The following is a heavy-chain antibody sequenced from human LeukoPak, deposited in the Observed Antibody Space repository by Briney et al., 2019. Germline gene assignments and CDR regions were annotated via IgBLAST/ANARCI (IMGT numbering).Heavy chain of an antibody. D-gene: IGHD3-16*02. CDR1: GFTFSNYP. V-gene: IGHV3-11*01. CDR2: ITSSGSDI. Sequence: GGSLRLSCAASGFTFSNYPMSWVRQAPGKGLEWISYITSSGSDIYYADSVKGRFTISRDNAKNSLYLQMNSLRDEDTAVYYCATEVIGHRKAWSKDYWGQGTLVTVSS. CDR3: ATEVIGHRKAWSKDY. J-gene: IGHJ4*02.